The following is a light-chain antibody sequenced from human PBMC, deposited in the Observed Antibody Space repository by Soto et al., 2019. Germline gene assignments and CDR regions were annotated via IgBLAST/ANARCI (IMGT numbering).Light chain of an antibody. V-gene: IGLV2-14*02. CDR1: SSDVGSYNL. J-gene: IGLJ2*01. Sequence: QSALTQPASVSGSPGQSITISCTGTSSDVGSYNLVSWYQHHPGKAPKLLIYEVNNRPSGVSNRFSGSKSGNTASLTISGLQAEDEADYYCSSYTSSSTLVFGGGTQLTVL. CDR2: EVN. CDR3: SSYTSSSTLV.